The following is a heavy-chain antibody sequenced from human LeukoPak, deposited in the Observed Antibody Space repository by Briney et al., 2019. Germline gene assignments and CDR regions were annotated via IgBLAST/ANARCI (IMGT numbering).Heavy chain of an antibody. V-gene: IGHV1-69*06. Sequence: SVKVSCKASGGTFSSYAISWVRQAPGQGLEWMGGVIPIFGTANYAQKFEGRVTITADKSTSTAYMELSRLRSEDTAVYYCARGYDFWSGYYWDYWGQGTLVTVSS. D-gene: IGHD3-3*01. CDR2: VIPIFGTA. J-gene: IGHJ4*02. CDR1: GGTFSSYA. CDR3: ARGYDFWSGYYWDY.